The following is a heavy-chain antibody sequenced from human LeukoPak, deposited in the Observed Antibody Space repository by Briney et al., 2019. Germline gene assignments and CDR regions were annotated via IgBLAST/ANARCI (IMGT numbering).Heavy chain of an antibody. J-gene: IGHJ3*02. CDR3: ARERYCSSSSCPGALDI. D-gene: IGHD2-2*01. V-gene: IGHV3-15*05. CDR2: IKSKTDGETT. Sequence: GGSLRLSCAASGFTFSSYEMNWVRQAPGKGLEWVGRIKSKTDGETTGYAAPVKGRFTISRDDSKNTLYLQMNSLETEDTAVYHCARERYCSSSSCPGALDIWGQGTEVTVSS. CDR1: GFTFSSYE.